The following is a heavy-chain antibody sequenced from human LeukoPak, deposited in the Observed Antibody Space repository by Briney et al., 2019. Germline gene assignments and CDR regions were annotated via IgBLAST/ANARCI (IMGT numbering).Heavy chain of an antibody. CDR1: GGSISSSSYY. V-gene: IGHV4-39*07. CDR3: ARNSYYDNSGEGAFDT. Sequence: SETLSLTCTVSGGSISSSSYYWGWIRQPRGKGLEWIGSIYYSGSTYYNPSLKSRVTISIDKSKNQFSLNLNSVTAADTAVYYCARNSYYDNSGEGAFDTWGQGTMVTVSS. CDR2: IYYSGST. D-gene: IGHD3-22*01. J-gene: IGHJ3*02.